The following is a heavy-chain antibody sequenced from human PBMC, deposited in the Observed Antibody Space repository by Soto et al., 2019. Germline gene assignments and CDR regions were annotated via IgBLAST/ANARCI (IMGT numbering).Heavy chain of an antibody. J-gene: IGHJ6*03. CDR2: IKQDGSEK. CDR1: GFTFSSYW. V-gene: IGHV3-7*01. Sequence: EVQLVESGGGLVQPGGSLRLSCAASGFTFSSYWMSWVRQAPGKGLEWVANIKQDGSEKYYVDSVKGRFTISRDNAKNPLYLQMNSLRAEDTAVYYCARAFGWLVPPKYYYYMDVWGKGTTVTVSS. CDR3: ARAFGWLVPPKYYYYMDV. D-gene: IGHD6-19*01.